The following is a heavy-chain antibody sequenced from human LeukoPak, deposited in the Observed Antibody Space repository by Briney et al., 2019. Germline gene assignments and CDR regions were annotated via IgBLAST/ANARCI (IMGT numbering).Heavy chain of an antibody. J-gene: IGHJ4*02. Sequence: GGSLRLSCTASGFTFSSYVMSWVRQAPGKGLERVSDISGRGSSTSYVDSVKGRFTISRDNSKNTLYLQMNSLRAEDTAVYYCAKDREWELRYYFDYWGQGTLVTVSS. D-gene: IGHD1-26*01. CDR1: GFTFSSYV. CDR2: ISGRGSST. CDR3: AKDREWELRYYFDY. V-gene: IGHV3-23*01.